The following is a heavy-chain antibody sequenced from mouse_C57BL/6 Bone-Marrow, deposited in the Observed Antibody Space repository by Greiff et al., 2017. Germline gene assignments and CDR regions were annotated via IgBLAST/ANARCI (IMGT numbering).Heavy chain of an antibody. J-gene: IGHJ1*03. D-gene: IGHD1-1*01. V-gene: IGHV1-7*01. Sequence: VQLQQSGAELAKPGASVKLSCKASGYTFTSYWMHWVKQRPGQGLEWIGYINPSSGYTKYNQKFKDKATLTADKSSSTAYMQLSSLTYEYSAVXYCAVITTVVHWYFDVWGTGTTVTVSS. CDR2: INPSSGYT. CDR1: GYTFTSYW. CDR3: AVITTVVHWYFDV.